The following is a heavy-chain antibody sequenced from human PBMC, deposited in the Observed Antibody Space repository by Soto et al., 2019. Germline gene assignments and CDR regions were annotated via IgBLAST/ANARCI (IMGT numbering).Heavy chain of an antibody. CDR1: GGSISSYY. J-gene: IGHJ3*02. CDR2: IYYSGST. Sequence: SETLSLTCTVSGGSISSYYWSWIRQPPGKGLEWIGYIYYSGSTNYNPSLKSRVTISVDTSKNQFSLKLSSVTAADTAVYYCARGTLRGWYYAFAIWGQGTMVTVSS. CDR3: ARGTLRGWYYAFAI. D-gene: IGHD6-19*01. V-gene: IGHV4-59*01.